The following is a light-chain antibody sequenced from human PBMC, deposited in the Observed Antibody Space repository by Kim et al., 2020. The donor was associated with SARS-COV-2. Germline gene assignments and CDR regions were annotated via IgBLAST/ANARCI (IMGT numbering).Light chain of an antibody. CDR1: QSVSSD. CDR3: QQRSNWPLMYT. CDR2: DAS. V-gene: IGKV3-11*01. J-gene: IGKJ2*01. Sequence: SPGERATLSCRASQSVSSDLAWYQQKPGQAPRLLIYDASNRATGIPARFSGSGSGTDFTLTISSLEPEDFAVYYCQQRSNWPLMYTFGQGTKLEI.